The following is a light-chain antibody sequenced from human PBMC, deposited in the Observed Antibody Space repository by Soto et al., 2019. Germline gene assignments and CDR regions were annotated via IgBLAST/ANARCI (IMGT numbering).Light chain of an antibody. CDR1: PSIASSA. V-gene: IGKV3-20*01. CDR2: GAF. CDR3: QQYDTSPYT. Sequence: EIVLTQSPGTLSLSPGERATLSCRASPSIASSALAWYQQKPDQAPRLVIYGAFNRPGGIPDRFSGSGSGTDFTLTINRLEPEDFAVYYCQQYDTSPYTFGQGTKLEIK. J-gene: IGKJ2*01.